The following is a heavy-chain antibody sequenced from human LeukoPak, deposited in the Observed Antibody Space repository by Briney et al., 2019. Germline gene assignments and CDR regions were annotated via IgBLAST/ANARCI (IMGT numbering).Heavy chain of an antibody. Sequence: GGSLRLSCAASGFTFSSYGMHWVRQAPGKGLEWVAFIRYDGSNKYYADSVKGRFTISRDTAKNTLYLQMNRLRSEDTAVYYCAKTVGQEQTADFWGQGTLVTVSS. D-gene: IGHD1-26*01. CDR2: IRYDGSNK. J-gene: IGHJ4*02. V-gene: IGHV3-30*02. CDR1: GFTFSSYG. CDR3: AKTVGQEQTADF.